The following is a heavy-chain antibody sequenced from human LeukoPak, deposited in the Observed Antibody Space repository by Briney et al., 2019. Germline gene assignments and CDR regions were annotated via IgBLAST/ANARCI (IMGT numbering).Heavy chain of an antibody. CDR1: GYSISSGFY. D-gene: IGHD3-9*01. Sequence: SETLSLTCTVSGYSISSGFYWSWIRQPPGKGLEWIGEINHSGSTNYNPSLKSRVTISVDTSKNQFSLKLSSVTAADTAVYYCARGGALRYFDWLLVGNWFDPWGQGTLVTVSS. CDR3: ARGGALRYFDWLLVGNWFDP. V-gene: IGHV4-38-2*02. J-gene: IGHJ5*02. CDR2: INHSGST.